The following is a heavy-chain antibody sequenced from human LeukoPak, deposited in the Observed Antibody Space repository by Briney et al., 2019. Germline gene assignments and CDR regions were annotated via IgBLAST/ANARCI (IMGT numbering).Heavy chain of an antibody. CDR2: IKQDENEK. Sequence: GGSLRLSCAASGFTFSSYWMSWVRQAPGKGLEWVANIKQDENEKYYVDSVKGRFTISRDNAKNSLYLQMNSLRAEDTAVYYCARDDFVSGHDILTAYFYYYYMDVWGKGTTVTVSS. CDR1: GFTFSSYW. D-gene: IGHD3-9*01. V-gene: IGHV3-7*01. J-gene: IGHJ6*03. CDR3: ARDDFVSGHDILTAYFYYYYMDV.